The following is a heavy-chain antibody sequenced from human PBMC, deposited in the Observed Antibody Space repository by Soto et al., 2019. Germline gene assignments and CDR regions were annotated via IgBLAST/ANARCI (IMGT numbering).Heavy chain of an antibody. CDR1: GVTFSSYA. CDR2: ISYDGSNK. J-gene: IGHJ5*02. D-gene: IGHD6-13*01. V-gene: IGHV3-30-3*01. CDR3: ARAQAAAGFDP. Sequence: GGSLRLSCAASGVTFSSYAMHWVRQAPGKGLEWVAVISYDGSNKYYADSVKGRFTISRDNSKNTLYLQMNSLRAEDTAVYYCARAQAAAGFDPWGQGTLVTVSS.